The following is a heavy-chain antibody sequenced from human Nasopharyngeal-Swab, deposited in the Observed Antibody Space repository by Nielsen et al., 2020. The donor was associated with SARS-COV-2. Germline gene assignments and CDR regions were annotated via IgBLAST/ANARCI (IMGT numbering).Heavy chain of an antibody. CDR3: ARPSTDFWSGNGAFDI. CDR2: ISSSSSYI. D-gene: IGHD3-3*01. J-gene: IGHJ3*02. V-gene: IGHV3-21*01. Sequence: WIRQPPGKGLEWVSSISSSSSYIYYADSVKGRFTISRDNAKNSLYLQMSSLRAEDTAVYYCARPSTDFWSGNGAFDIWGQGTMVTVSS.